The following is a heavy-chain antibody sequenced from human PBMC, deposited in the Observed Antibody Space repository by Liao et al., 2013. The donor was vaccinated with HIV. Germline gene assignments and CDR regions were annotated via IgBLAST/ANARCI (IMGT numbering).Heavy chain of an antibody. J-gene: IGHJ4*02. CDR1: GGPISNSYY. V-gene: IGHV4-39*07. CDR3: TRGVRYSSLFDL. D-gene: IGHD3-9*01. Sequence: QLQLQESGPGLVKPSETLSLTCTVSGGPISNSYYWGWIRQSPEKGLEWIASIFXSGSTHHNPSFRSRVTISVDTSKKEFSLQLHSVTAADTAIYFCTRGVRYSSLFDLWGQGTRVTVSS. CDR2: IFXSGST.